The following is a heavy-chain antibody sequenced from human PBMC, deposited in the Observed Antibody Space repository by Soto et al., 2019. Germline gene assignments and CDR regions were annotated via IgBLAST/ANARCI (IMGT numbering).Heavy chain of an antibody. CDR3: ARDLWGYCGTDCYPLDV. Sequence: SDTLSLTCTVSGGSISRYYWSWIRQPPGKGLERIGYMYNTGSTVYNPPFKSRVTISVDTSKNQFSLKLNSVTAADTAVYYCARDLWGYCGTDCYPLDVWGQGTTVT. CDR2: MYNTGST. V-gene: IGHV4-59*01. D-gene: IGHD2-21*02. CDR1: GGSISRYY. J-gene: IGHJ6*02.